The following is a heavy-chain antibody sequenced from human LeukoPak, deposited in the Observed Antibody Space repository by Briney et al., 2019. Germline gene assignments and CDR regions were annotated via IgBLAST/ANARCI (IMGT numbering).Heavy chain of an antibody. J-gene: IGHJ4*02. V-gene: IGHV3-23*01. CDR1: GFTFGTYA. Sequence: PGGSLRLSCAASGFTFGTYAMGWVRQAPGQGLEWVSIISDSGSGTYYADSVKGRFTISRDNSKNTLFLQMNSLRAEDTAVYYCARRRSSGYDFDYWGQGTLVTVSS. CDR3: ARRRSSGYDFDY. D-gene: IGHD5-12*01. CDR2: ISDSGSGT.